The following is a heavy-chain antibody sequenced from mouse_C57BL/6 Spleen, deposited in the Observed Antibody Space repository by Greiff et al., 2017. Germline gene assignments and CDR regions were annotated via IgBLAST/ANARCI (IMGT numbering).Heavy chain of an antibody. Sequence: VQRVESGPGLVAPSQSLSITCTASGFSLTSYAIRWVRQPPGKGLDWLGVIWTGGGTNYNSALKFRLSISKDNSKSQVFLRMNSLQADDTARWWGAGNWRDYAWFAYWGQGTLVTVSA. J-gene: IGHJ3*01. CDR2: IWTGGGT. V-gene: IGHV2-9-1*01. D-gene: IGHD2-4*01. CDR3: AGNWRDYAWFAY. CDR1: GFSLTSYA.